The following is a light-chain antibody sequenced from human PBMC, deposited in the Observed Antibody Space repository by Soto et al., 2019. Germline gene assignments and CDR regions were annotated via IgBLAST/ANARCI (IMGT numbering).Light chain of an antibody. CDR1: QSVSSNY. J-gene: IGKJ1*01. V-gene: IGKV3-20*01. CDR3: QQYNNWPRT. CDR2: GAS. Sequence: ETVLTQSPGTLSLSPGERATLSCRASQSVSSNYLAWYQQKPGQAPSLLIYGASRRATGIPERFSGSGSGTDFTLTISSLQSEDFAVYYCQQYNNWPRTFGQGTKVDIK.